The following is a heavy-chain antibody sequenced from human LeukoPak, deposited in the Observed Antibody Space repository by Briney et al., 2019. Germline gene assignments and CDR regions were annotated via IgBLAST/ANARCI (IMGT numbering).Heavy chain of an antibody. D-gene: IGHD3-10*02. CDR1: GFTFSSYE. CDR2: ISSSGSTI. CDR3: AKGSVRYYYYMDV. Sequence: GGSLRLSCAASGFTFSSYEMNWVRQAPGKGLEWVSYISSSGSTIYYADSVKGRFTISRDNAKSSLYLQMNSLRAEDTAVYYCAKGSVRYYYYMDVWGKGTTVTISS. V-gene: IGHV3-48*03. J-gene: IGHJ6*03.